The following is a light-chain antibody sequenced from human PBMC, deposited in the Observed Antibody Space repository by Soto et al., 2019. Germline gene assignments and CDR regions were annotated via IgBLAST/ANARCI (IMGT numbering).Light chain of an antibody. J-gene: IGKJ4*01. CDR1: QSISSW. CDR2: KAS. V-gene: IGKV1-5*03. CDR3: QQYNSYPLT. Sequence: DIQMTQSASTLSASVGDRVTITCRASQSISSWLAGYQQKPVKAPNLLIYKASSLESGVPSRFSGSGSGTEFTLTISSLQPDDFATYYCQQYNSYPLTFGGGTKVEIK.